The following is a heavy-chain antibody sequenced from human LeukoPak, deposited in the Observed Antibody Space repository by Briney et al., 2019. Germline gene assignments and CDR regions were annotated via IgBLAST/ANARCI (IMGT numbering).Heavy chain of an antibody. CDR3: ARDWYYDILTGPNNWFDP. Sequence: ASVKVSCKASGYTFTGYYMHWVRQAPGQGLEWMGRINPNSGGTNYAQKFQGRVTMTRDTSISTAYMELSRLRSDDTAVYYCARDWYYDILTGPNNWFDPWGQGTLVTVSS. CDR2: INPNSGGT. CDR1: GYTFTGYY. D-gene: IGHD3-9*01. J-gene: IGHJ5*02. V-gene: IGHV1-2*06.